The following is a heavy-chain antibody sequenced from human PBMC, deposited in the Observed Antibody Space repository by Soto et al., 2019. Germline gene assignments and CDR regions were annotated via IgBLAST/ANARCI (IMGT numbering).Heavy chain of an antibody. Sequence: EVQLVQSGGGLVEPGGSLRLSCAASGFAFADAWMSWVRQAPGKRLEWVGLIKSKYDGGTTDFAAPVKGRFTISRDDSQNTLYLQMNSLKPEDTAIYYCSTGSGCRDCWSQGTLVTVS. D-gene: IGHD6-19*01. CDR3: STGSGCRDC. V-gene: IGHV3-15*01. CDR1: GFAFADAW. CDR2: IKSKYDGGTT. J-gene: IGHJ4*02.